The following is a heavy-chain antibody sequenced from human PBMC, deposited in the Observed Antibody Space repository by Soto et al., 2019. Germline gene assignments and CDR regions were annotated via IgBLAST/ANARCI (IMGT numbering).Heavy chain of an antibody. Sequence: QVQLQQWGAGLLKPSETLSLTCAVYGGSFSGYYWSWIRQPPGKGLEWIGEINHSGRTNYNPSLNSLVTKSVDTSTNHFSLKLSSLRSANTAVYSCSRDGIVGATAIGTDDWGQGSLVTVAS. J-gene: IGHJ4*02. V-gene: IGHV4-34*01. D-gene: IGHD1-26*01. CDR3: SRDGIVGATAIGTDD. CDR1: GGSFSGYY. CDR2: INHSGRT.